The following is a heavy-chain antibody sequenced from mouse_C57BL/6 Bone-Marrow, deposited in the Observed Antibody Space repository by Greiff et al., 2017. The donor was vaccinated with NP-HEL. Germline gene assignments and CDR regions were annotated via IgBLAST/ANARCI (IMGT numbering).Heavy chain of an antibody. CDR2: IDPSDSYT. V-gene: IGHV1-69*01. CDR3: ARSDYYEYFDV. CDR1: GYTFTSYW. D-gene: IGHD1-1*01. J-gene: IGHJ1*03. Sequence: VQLQQPGAELVMPGASVKLSCKASGYTFTSYWMHWVKQRPGQGLEWIGEIDPSDSYTNYNQKFKGKSTLTVDKSSSTAYMQLSSLTSEDSAVYYCARSDYYEYFDVWGTGTTVTVSS.